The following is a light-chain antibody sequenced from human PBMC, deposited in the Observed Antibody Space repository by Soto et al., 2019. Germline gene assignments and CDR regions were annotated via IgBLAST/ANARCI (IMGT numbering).Light chain of an antibody. CDR2: GAS. J-gene: IGKJ4*01. CDR1: QSISTY. V-gene: IGKV1-39*01. CDR3: QQSFITPPLT. Sequence: QMAQSPSSLSASIGDRITITCRASQSISTYLNWYQQKAGKAPKLLIYGASTLQNGVPSRFSGSGSATDYTLTISSLQPEDFATYYCQQSFITPPLTFGGGTKVEIK.